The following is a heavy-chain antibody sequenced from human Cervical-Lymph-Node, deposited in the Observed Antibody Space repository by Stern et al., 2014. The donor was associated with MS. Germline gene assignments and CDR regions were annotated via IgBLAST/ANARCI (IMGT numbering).Heavy chain of an antibody. J-gene: IGHJ4*02. CDR1: GYTFNTYG. CDR3: ARDGAPYSSSCYDGQFDY. CDR2: ISAYKDNT. Sequence: QVQLVQSGPEVKKPGASVKVSCKASGYTFNTYGISWVRQAPGQGLEWMGWISAYKDNTHYAQKFQGRVTMTTDPSTNTVYMEVWSLRFDDTAVYYCARDGAPYSSSCYDGQFDYWGQGTLVTVSS. D-gene: IGHD6-13*01. V-gene: IGHV1-18*01.